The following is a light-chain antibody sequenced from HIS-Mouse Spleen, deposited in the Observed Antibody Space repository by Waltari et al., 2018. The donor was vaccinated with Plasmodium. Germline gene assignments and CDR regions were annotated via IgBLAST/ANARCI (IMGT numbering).Light chain of an antibody. CDR1: SSDVGGYNY. CDR2: EVS. CDR3: SSYAGSNNYV. Sequence: QSALTQPPSASGSPGQSVTISCTGTSSDVGGYNYVSWYQQHPGKAPNLMFYEVSKRPAGVPERFSGSKSGNTAALTVSGLQAEDEADYYCSSYAGSNNYVFGTGTKVTVL. V-gene: IGLV2-8*01. J-gene: IGLJ1*01.